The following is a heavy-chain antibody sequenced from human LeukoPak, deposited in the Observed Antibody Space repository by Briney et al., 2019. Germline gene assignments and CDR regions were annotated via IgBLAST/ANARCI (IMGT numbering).Heavy chain of an antibody. D-gene: IGHD3-10*01. Sequence: GGSLRLSCAASGFTFSSSAMSWVRLAPGKGLEWVSGISGSDGSTYYADSVKGQFTISRDNAKNSLYLQMNSLRAEDTAVYYCARGGRYYYGSGRLDYWGQGTLVTVSS. CDR1: GFTFSSSA. V-gene: IGHV3-23*01. CDR2: ISGSDGST. J-gene: IGHJ4*02. CDR3: ARGGRYYYGSGRLDY.